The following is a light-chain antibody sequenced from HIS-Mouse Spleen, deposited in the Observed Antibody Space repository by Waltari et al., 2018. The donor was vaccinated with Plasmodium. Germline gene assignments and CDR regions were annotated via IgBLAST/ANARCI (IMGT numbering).Light chain of an antibody. CDR3: QAWDSSTDYV. Sequence: VSVSPGQTASITCSGDKLGDKYACWYQQKPGQSPVLVIYQDSKRPSGIPERFSGSNSGNTATLTISGTQAMDEADYYCQAWDSSTDYVFGTGTKVTVL. CDR2: QDS. CDR1: KLGDKY. J-gene: IGLJ1*01. V-gene: IGLV3-1*01.